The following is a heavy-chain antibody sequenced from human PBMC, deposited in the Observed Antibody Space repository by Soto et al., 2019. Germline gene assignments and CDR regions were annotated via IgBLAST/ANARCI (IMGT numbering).Heavy chain of an antibody. CDR2: INHSGST. J-gene: IGHJ4*02. V-gene: IGHV4-34*01. CDR1: GGSFSGYY. Sequence: QVQLQQWGAGLLKPSETLSLTCAVYGGSFSGYYWSWIRQPPGKGLEWIGEINHSGSTNYNPSLKSQVTRTVHTCKTQFSPELSSVTAADPAVYYCATAGGASSPFDYWGQGTLVTVSA. D-gene: IGHD3-16*01. CDR3: ATAGGASSPFDY.